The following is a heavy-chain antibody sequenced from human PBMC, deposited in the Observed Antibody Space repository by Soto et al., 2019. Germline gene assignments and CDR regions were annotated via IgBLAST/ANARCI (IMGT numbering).Heavy chain of an antibody. V-gene: IGHV3-15*07. CDR1: GFTFSNVW. CDR3: TPRALKNSRGWYEFSD. D-gene: IGHD6-19*01. CDR2: IKSKTDGGTT. Sequence: EVQLVESGGGLVKPGGSLRLSCAASGFTFSNVWMNWVRQAPGKGLEWVGRIKSKTDGGTTDYAAPVKGRFTISRDDSKNTLYLQMNSLKTEDTAVYYCTPRALKNSRGWYEFSDWGQGTLVTVSS. J-gene: IGHJ4*02.